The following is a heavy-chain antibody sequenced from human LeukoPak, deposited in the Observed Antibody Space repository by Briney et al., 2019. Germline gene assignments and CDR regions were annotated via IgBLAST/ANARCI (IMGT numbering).Heavy chain of an antibody. J-gene: IGHJ4*02. V-gene: IGHV3-23*01. Sequence: PGGSLRLSCAASGFTFSSYWMSWVRQAPGKGLEWVSIISDDSSDTHYSDSLKGRFTISRDNSWKTLSLQMNSLRVEDTAVYYCARGQTSTTRHFDYWGQGTVVTVSS. CDR2: ISDDSSDT. CDR3: ARGQTSTTRHFDY. CDR1: GFTFSSYW. D-gene: IGHD1-1*01.